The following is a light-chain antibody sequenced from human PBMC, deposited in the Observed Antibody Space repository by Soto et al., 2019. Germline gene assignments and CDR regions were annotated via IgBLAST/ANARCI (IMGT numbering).Light chain of an antibody. CDR2: GAS. Sequence: EILMTQSPDSLSVSPGETATLSCRASQSLNTDLAWYQQKPGQAPRLLLYGASTRATGISTRFSGGGSGTEFTLTISGLQSEDSAVYYCQQYKSWPPSTFGQGTRLEIK. CDR3: QQYKSWPPST. CDR1: QSLNTD. J-gene: IGKJ5*01. V-gene: IGKV3-15*01.